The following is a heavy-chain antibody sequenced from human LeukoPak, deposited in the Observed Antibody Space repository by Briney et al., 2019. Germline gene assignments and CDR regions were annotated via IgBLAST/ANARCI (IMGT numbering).Heavy chain of an antibody. J-gene: IGHJ4*02. CDR1: GFTFSSYG. V-gene: IGHV3-30*18. CDR3: AKIFGPPIAVAGAGDY. D-gene: IGHD6-19*01. CDR2: ISYDGSNK. Sequence: GRSLRLSCAASGFTFSSYGMHWVRQAPGKGLEWVAVISYDGSNKYYADSVKGRFTISRDNSKNTLYLQMNSMRAEDTAVYYCAKIFGPPIAVAGAGDYWGQGTLVTVSS.